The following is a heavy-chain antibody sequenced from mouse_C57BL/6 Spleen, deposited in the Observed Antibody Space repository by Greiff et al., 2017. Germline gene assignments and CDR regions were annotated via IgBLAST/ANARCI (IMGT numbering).Heavy chain of an antibody. CDR3: AREDTTVVATGDY. CDR1: GYTFTSYW. D-gene: IGHD1-1*01. J-gene: IGHJ2*01. V-gene: IGHV1-64*01. CDR2: IHPNSGST. Sequence: VQLQQPGAELVKPGASVKLSCKASGYTFTSYWMHWVKQRPGQGLEWIGMIHPNSGSTNYNEKFKSKATLTVDKSSSTAYRQLSSLTSEDAAVYYCAREDTTVVATGDYWGQGTTLTVSS.